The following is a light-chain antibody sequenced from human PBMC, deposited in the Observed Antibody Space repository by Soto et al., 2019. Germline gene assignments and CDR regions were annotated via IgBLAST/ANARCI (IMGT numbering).Light chain of an antibody. Sequence: QSVLTQPPSVPGSPGQSVAISCTGTSSDVGNSNGVSWYHQPPGTAPKLIIYDVNNRPSGVPDRFSGSKSGNTASLTISGLQAEDEGDYYCSSYTSSSTNVFGTGTKVTV. CDR3: SSYTSSSTNV. CDR2: DVN. J-gene: IGLJ1*01. CDR1: SSDVGNSNG. V-gene: IGLV2-18*02.